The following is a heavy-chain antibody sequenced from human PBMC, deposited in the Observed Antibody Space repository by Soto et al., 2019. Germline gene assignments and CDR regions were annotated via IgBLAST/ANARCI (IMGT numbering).Heavy chain of an antibody. D-gene: IGHD6-13*01. CDR3: AKDRIAAAGGWFDP. Sequence: PGGSLRLSCAASGFTFSSYGMHWVRQAPGKGLEWVAVISYDGSNKYYADSVKGRFTISRDNSKNTLYLQMNSLRAEDTAVYYCAKDRIAAAGGWFDPWGQGTLVTVSS. CDR1: GFTFSSYG. CDR2: ISYDGSNK. V-gene: IGHV3-30*18. J-gene: IGHJ5*02.